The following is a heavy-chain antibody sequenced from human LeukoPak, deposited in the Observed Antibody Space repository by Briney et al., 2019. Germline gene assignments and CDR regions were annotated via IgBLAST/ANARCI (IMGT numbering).Heavy chain of an antibody. J-gene: IGHJ4*02. D-gene: IGHD6-19*01. Sequence: GGSLRLSCAASGFTLSSYGMHWVRQAPGKGLEWVAVISYDGSNKYYADSVKGRFTISRDNSKNTLYLQMNSLRAEDTAVYYCARGSSGWYLYYFDYWGQGTLVTVSS. CDR2: ISYDGSNK. CDR1: GFTLSSYG. CDR3: ARGSSGWYLYYFDY. V-gene: IGHV3-30*03.